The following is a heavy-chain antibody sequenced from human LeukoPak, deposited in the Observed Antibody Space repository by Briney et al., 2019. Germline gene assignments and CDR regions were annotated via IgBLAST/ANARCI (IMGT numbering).Heavy chain of an antibody. CDR3: AGDNTLIDAFDI. CDR2: IYHSGST. J-gene: IGHJ3*02. Sequence: SETLSHTCAVSGGSISSGGYSWSWIRQPPGKGLEWIGYIYHSGSTYYNPSLKSRVTISVDRSKSQFSLKLSSVTAADTAVYYCAGDNTLIDAFDIWGQGTMVTVSS. CDR1: GGSISSGGYS. V-gene: IGHV4-30-2*01. D-gene: IGHD2-2*02.